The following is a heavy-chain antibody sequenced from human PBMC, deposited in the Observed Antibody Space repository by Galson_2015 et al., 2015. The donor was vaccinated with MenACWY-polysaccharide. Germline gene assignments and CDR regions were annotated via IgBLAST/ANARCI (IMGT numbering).Heavy chain of an antibody. CDR3: ARVPPRTYDTIGFYFDS. CDR2: ISSFGSTT. V-gene: IGHV3-23*01. Sequence: SLRLSCAASGFTFRNYAMNWVRQTPGKGLEWISSISSFGSTTYYADSVRGRFTISRVDSQKTLYLQLNRLGAEDTAVYYCARVPPRTYDTIGFYFDSWGQGTPVTVSS. CDR1: GFTFRNYA. J-gene: IGHJ4*02. D-gene: IGHD3-22*01.